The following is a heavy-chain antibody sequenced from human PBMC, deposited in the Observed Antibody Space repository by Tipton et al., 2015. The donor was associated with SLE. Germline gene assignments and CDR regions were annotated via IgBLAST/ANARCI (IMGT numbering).Heavy chain of an antibody. CDR2: MSGTSRYI. Sequence: SLRLSCVASGFTFSDYSMNWVRQAPGKGLEWVSSMSGTSRYIYYADSVKGRFTISRDNSKNTLYLQMNSLRAEDTAVYYCAKMPTSSGWFNWFDPWGQGTLVTVSS. J-gene: IGHJ5*02. D-gene: IGHD6-19*01. CDR1: GFTFSDYS. CDR3: AKMPTSSGWFNWFDP. V-gene: IGHV3-21*04.